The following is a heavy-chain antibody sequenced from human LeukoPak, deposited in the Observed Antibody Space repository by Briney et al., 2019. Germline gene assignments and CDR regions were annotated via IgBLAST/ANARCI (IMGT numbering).Heavy chain of an antibody. CDR1: GGSISSNSYY. D-gene: IGHD3-9*01. V-gene: IGHV4-61*02. CDR2: IYSSGST. J-gene: IGHJ2*01. Sequence: PSETLSLTCAVSGGSISSNSYYWGWIRQPAGKGLEWIGRIYSSGSTNYNPSLKSRVTVSLDTSKNQFSLKLSSVTAADTAVYYCARQYIDILTGYHRGELYWYFDLWGRGTLVTVSS. CDR3: ARQYIDILTGYHRGELYWYFDL.